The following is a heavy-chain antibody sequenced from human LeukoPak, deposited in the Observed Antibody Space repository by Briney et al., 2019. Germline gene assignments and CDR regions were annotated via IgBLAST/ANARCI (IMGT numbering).Heavy chain of an antibody. CDR1: GFTFSHYS. V-gene: IGHV3-21*01. D-gene: IGHD5-12*01. CDR2: ISSSGNTI. J-gene: IGHJ4*02. CDR3: ARVEASGYDYGAFDY. Sequence: GGSLRLSCAASGFTFSHYSMNWVRQAPGKGLEWVSSISSSGNTIYYADSVRGRFTISRDNAKNSLYLQMNSLRAEDTAVYYCARVEASGYDYGAFDYWGQGTLVTVSS.